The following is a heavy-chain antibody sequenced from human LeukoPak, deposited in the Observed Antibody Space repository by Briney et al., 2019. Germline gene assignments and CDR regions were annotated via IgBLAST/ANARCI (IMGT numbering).Heavy chain of an antibody. D-gene: IGHD6-19*01. J-gene: IGHJ6*03. CDR2: MNPNSGGA. V-gene: IGHV1-2*06. Sequence: ASVKVSCKASGYTFTDYYMHWVRQAPGQGLEWMGRMNPNSGGANYAQKFQDRVTMTRDTSINTAYMELSRLRSDDTAVYYCARPAVAGYSYVDVWGKGTTVTVSS. CDR1: GYTFTDYY. CDR3: ARPAVAGYSYVDV.